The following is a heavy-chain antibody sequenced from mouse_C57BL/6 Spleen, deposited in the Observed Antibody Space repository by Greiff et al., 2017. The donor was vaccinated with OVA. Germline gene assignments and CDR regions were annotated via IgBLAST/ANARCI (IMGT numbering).Heavy chain of an antibody. Sequence: VKLMESGAELARPGASVKLSCKASGYTFTSYGISWVKQSTGQGLEWIGEIYPRSGNTYYNEKFKGKATLTADKSSSTAYMELRSLTSEDSAVYFCARKGDDYDGYWGQGTTLTDSS. D-gene: IGHD2-4*01. CDR2: IYPRSGNT. V-gene: IGHV1-81*01. CDR1: GYTFTSYG. J-gene: IGHJ2*01. CDR3: ARKGDDYDGY.